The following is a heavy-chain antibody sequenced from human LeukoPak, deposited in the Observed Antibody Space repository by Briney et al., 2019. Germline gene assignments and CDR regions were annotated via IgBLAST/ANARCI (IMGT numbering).Heavy chain of an antibody. J-gene: IGHJ4*02. CDR2: IYYSGST. V-gene: IGHV4-39*07. Sequence: SETLSLTCTVSGGSISSSSYYWGWPRQPPGKGLEWIGSIYYSGSTYYNPSLKSRVTISVDTSKNQFSLKLSSVTAADTAVYYCARGRFGELLVDYWGQGTLVTVSS. CDR1: GGSISSSSYY. D-gene: IGHD3-10*01. CDR3: ARGRFGELLVDY.